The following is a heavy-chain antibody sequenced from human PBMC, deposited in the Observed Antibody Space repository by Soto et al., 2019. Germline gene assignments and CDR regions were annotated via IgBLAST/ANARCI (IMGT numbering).Heavy chain of an antibody. Sequence: QVQLVQSGAEVKKPGASVKVSCKASGYTFTSYGISWVRQAPGQGLEWMGWTSAYKGNTNYSQKLQGRDTMTTYTFTRTAYMELRSLRTEDKAVYYCARREWLVGGYYYGMDVWGQGTTVTVSS. CDR2: TSAYKGNT. V-gene: IGHV1-18*01. CDR1: GYTFTSYG. D-gene: IGHD6-19*01. J-gene: IGHJ6*01. CDR3: ARREWLVGGYYYGMDV.